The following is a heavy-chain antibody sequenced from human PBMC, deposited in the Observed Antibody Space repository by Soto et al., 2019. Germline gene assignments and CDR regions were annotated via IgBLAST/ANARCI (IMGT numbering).Heavy chain of an antibody. D-gene: IGHD6-13*01. CDR3: ARHGDGSWYFDY. J-gene: IGHJ4*02. Sequence: SETLSLTCTVSGGSISSYYWSWIRQPPGKGLEWIGYIYYSGSTNYNPSLKSRVTISVDTSKNQFSLKLSSVTAADTAVYYCARHGDGSWYFDYWGQGTLVTVSS. CDR1: GGSISSYY. V-gene: IGHV4-59*08. CDR2: IYYSGST.